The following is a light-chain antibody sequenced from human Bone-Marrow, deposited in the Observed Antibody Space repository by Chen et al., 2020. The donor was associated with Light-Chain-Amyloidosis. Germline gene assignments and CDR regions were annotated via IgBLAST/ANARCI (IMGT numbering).Light chain of an antibody. CDR2: WAS. J-gene: IGKJ2*01. CDR3: QQYYSTPYT. CDR1: ESLLYRSNNKHY. Sequence: DIVMTQSPDSLAVSLGERATINCKSSESLLYRSNNKHYLGWYQQKPGQSPTLPMSWASTRESGVPDRFSGSGSGTDFTLTISSLQAEDVAVYYCQQYYSTPYTFGQGTKLEIQ. V-gene: IGKV4-1*01.